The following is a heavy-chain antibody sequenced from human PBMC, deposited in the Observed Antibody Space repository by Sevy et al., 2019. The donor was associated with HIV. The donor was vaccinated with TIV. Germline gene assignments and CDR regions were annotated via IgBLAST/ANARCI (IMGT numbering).Heavy chain of an antibody. CDR1: GASVSSANDY. Sequence: SESLSLTCSVSGASVSSANDYWSWIRQPPGKGLEWIGNVFYFGSTNYNPSLKSRVTISLDMSKKQFSLKLSSVTASDTAVYYCARDQYYGISTGVYALDVWGQGTTVTVSS. J-gene: IGHJ6*02. D-gene: IGHD3-9*01. CDR2: VFYFGST. V-gene: IGHV4-61*01. CDR3: ARDQYYGISTGVYALDV.